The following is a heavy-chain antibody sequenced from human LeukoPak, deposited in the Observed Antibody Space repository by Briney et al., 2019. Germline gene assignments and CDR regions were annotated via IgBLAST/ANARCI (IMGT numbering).Heavy chain of an antibody. CDR2: IYYSGST. D-gene: IGHD3-22*01. J-gene: IGHJ5*02. V-gene: IGHV4-59*08. CDR3: ARQYYYDSSGVDP. CDR1: GGSMSSYF. Sequence: SETLSLTCIVSGGSMSSYFWSWIRQPAGKGLEWIGYIYYSGSTNYNPSLKSRVTISVDTSKNQFSLKLSSVTAADTAVYYCARQYYYDSSGVDPWGQGTLVTVSS.